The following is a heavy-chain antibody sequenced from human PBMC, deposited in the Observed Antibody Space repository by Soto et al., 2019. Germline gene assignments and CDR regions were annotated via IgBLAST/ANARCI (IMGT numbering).Heavy chain of an antibody. CDR2: IIPIFGTA. Sequence: QVQLVQSGAEVKKPGSSVKVSCKASGGTFSSYAISWVRQAPGQGLEWMGGIIPIFGTANYAQKFQGRVTITADESTSTAYMELSSLRSEDTAVYYCARRSSSGWPEPYYYYYGMDVWGQGTTVTVSS. CDR3: ARRSSSGWPEPYYYYYGMDV. J-gene: IGHJ6*02. CDR1: GGTFSSYA. D-gene: IGHD6-19*01. V-gene: IGHV1-69*01.